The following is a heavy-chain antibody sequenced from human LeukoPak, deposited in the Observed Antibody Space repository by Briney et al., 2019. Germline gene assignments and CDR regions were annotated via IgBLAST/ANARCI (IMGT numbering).Heavy chain of an antibody. CDR1: GYSISSGYY. CDR2: IYYSGST. V-gene: IGHV4-61*01. D-gene: IGHD3-10*01. J-gene: IGHJ5*02. CDR3: ARGDYYGSGTNWFDP. Sequence: PSETLSLTCTVSGYSISSGYYWSWIRQPPGKGLEWIGYIYYSGSTNYNPSLKSRVTISVDTSKNQFSLKLSSVTAADTAVYYCARGDYYGSGTNWFDPWGQGTLVTVSS.